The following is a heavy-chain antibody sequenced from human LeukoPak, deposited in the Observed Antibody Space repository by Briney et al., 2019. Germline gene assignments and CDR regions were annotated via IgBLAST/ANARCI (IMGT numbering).Heavy chain of an antibody. J-gene: IGHJ4*02. CDR2: IYSTGST. CDR1: GDSINNHY. D-gene: IGHD6-13*01. Sequence: PSETLSLTCTVSGDSINNHYWSWIRQSPGKGLEWIGRIYSTGSTNYNPSLKSRVTMSVDTSKNQFSLRLRSVTAADTAVYYCARQIASAGTAGFDFWGQGALVTVSS. V-gene: IGHV4-4*07. CDR3: ARQIASAGTAGFDF.